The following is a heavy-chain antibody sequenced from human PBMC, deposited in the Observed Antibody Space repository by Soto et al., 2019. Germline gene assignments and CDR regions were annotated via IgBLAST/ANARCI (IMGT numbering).Heavy chain of an antibody. D-gene: IGHD2-21*01. J-gene: IGHJ4*02. CDR2: IIPMFPTT. CDR3: TKDGDSADYGY. V-gene: IGHV1-69*01. Sequence: QVQLVQSGAEVKRPGSSVRVSCKASGDTFGRNAIHWVRQAPGQGLEWMGGIIPMFPTTNYAQKFKGRLTIYADESTGTAYMVMTSLTSEDTAVYYCTKDGDSADYGYWGQGTLVTVSS. CDR1: GDTFGRNA.